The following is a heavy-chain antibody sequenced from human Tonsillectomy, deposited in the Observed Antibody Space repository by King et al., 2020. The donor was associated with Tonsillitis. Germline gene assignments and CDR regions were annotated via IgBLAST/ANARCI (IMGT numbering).Heavy chain of an antibody. J-gene: IGHJ4*02. CDR3: ARHQAAAAGIGGAYFDY. V-gene: IGHV3-11*05. CDR1: AFTFSDYY. D-gene: IGHD6-13*01. Sequence: VQLVESGGGLVKPGGSLRLSCAASAFTFSDYYMSWIRQAPGKGLEWISYISTSSYTNYADSVKGRFTISRDNAKNSLYLQMNRLRAEDTAVYYCARHQAAAAGIGGAYFDYWGLGTLVTVSS. CDR2: ISTSSYT.